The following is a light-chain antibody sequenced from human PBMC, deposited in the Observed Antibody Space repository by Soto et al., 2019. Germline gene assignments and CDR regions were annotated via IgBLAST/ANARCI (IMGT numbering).Light chain of an antibody. V-gene: IGLV2-8*01. Sequence: QSALTQPPSASGSPGQSVTISCTGTSSDVGAYNYVSWYQQHPGKAPKLMIYEVSKRPSGVPDRFSGSKSGYTASLTVSGLQAEDEADYYCSSYGGSNNLLFGGGTKLTVL. CDR1: SSDVGAYNY. CDR3: SSYGGSNNLL. J-gene: IGLJ2*01. CDR2: EVS.